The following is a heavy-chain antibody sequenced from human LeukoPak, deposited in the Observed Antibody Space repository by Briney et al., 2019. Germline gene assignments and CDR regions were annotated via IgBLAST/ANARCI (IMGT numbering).Heavy chain of an antibody. D-gene: IGHD3-22*01. CDR1: GYSISSDYY. V-gene: IGHV4-38-2*02. J-gene: IGHJ4*02. CDR3: ARVVITYYFDY. Sequence: SETLSLTCTVSGYSISSDYYWGWIRQPPGKGLEWIGSIYHSGSTYYNPSLKSRVTISVDTSKNQFSLKLSSVTAADTAVYYCARVVITYYFDYWGQGALVTVSS. CDR2: IYHSGST.